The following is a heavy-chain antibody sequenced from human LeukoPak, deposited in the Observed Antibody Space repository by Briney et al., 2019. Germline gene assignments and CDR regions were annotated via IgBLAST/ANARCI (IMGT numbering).Heavy chain of an antibody. J-gene: IGHJ4*02. D-gene: IGHD6-19*01. CDR1: GYTFTSYG. CDR2: ISAYNGNT. Sequence: ASVKVSCKGSGYTFTSYGFSWVREAPGQGLEWMGWISAYNGNTNYAQKLQGRVTMTTDTSTSTAYMELRSLRSDDTAVYYCARADISGWLYFFDYWGQGTLVAVSS. CDR3: ARADISGWLYFFDY. V-gene: IGHV1-18*01.